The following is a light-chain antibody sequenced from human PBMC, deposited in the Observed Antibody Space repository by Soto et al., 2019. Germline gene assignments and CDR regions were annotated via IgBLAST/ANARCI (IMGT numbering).Light chain of an antibody. CDR2: EAT. CDR3: CSYASGTTYV. Sequence: QSALTQPASVSGSPGQWITISCTGTSSDVGGYDLVSWYQQHPGKAPKLMIYEATKRPSGVSDRFSGSKSGNTASLTISGLQAEDEADYYCCSYASGTTYVFGTGTKLTVL. CDR1: SSDVGGYDL. J-gene: IGLJ1*01. V-gene: IGLV2-23*01.